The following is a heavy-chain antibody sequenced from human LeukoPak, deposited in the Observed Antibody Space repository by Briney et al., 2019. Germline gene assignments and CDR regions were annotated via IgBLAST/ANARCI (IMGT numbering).Heavy chain of an antibody. CDR2: IYPGDSDT. CDR1: GYSFTSYW. CDR3: ARLSYHFSSPFDY. D-gene: IGHD6-6*01. V-gene: IGHV5-51*01. J-gene: IGHJ4*02. Sequence: GESLKISCQGSGYSFTSYWIGWVRQMPGKGLEWMGIIYPGDSDTRYSPSFQGHVTISADTSINTAYLHWSSLRASDTAMYYCARLSYHFSSPFDYWGQGTLVTVSS.